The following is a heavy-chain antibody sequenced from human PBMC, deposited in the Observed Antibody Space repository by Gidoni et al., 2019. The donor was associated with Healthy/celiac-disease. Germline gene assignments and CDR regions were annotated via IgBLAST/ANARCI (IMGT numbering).Heavy chain of an antibody. Sequence: QITLKESGPMLVKPTQTLTLTCTFPGFSHSTSGVGVGWIRQPPGKALEWLALIYWDDDKRYSPSLKSRLTITKDTSKNQVVLTMTNMDPVDTATYYCAHRRIAVNWFDPWGQGTLVTVSS. CDR2: IYWDDDK. CDR1: GFSHSTSGVG. D-gene: IGHD6-19*01. V-gene: IGHV2-5*02. J-gene: IGHJ5*02. CDR3: AHRRIAVNWFDP.